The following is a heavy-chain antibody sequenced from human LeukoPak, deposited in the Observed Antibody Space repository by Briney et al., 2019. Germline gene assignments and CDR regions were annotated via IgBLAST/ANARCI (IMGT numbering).Heavy chain of an antibody. CDR1: GDNVSSNSAA. D-gene: IGHD7-27*01. J-gene: IGHJ2*01. CDR3: AREELGISPGWYFDL. CDR2: TYYRSKWYN. V-gene: IGHV6-1*01. Sequence: SQTLSVTCVISGDNVSSNSAAWNWIRQSPSRGLEWLGRTYYRSKWYNAYALSVKSRITINPDTSKNQFSLQLDSVTPEDTAVYYCAREELGISPGWYFDLWGRGTLVTVSS.